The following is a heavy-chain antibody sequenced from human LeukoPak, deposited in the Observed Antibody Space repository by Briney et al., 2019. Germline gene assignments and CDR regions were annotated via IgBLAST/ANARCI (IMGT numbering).Heavy chain of an antibody. V-gene: IGHV3-48*03. D-gene: IGHD2-15*01. CDR2: ISSDGNTI. CDR3: TRAKPPYCRGGSCRTPGAFDI. J-gene: IGHJ3*02. CDR1: GFTFSSYE. Sequence: GGSLRLSCAASGFTFSSYEMNWVRQAPGKGLEWISYISSDGNTIYYADSVKGRFTISRDNAKNSLYLQMNSLRTEDTAVYYCTRAKPPYCRGGSCRTPGAFDIWGQGTMVTVSS.